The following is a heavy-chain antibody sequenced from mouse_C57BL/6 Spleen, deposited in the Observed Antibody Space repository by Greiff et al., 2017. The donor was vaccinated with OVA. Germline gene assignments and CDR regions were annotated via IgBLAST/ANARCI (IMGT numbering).Heavy chain of an antibody. J-gene: IGHJ4*01. D-gene: IGHD4-1*01. CDR2: IYPGDGDT. CDR3: ARWEAPYAMDY. CDR1: GYAFSSYW. Sequence: VQLVESGAELVKPGASVKISCKASGYAFSSYWMNWVKQRPGKGLEWIGQIYPGDGDTNYNGKFKGKATLTADKSSSTAYMQLSSLTSEDSAVYFCARWEAPYAMDYWGQGTSVTVSS. V-gene: IGHV1-80*01.